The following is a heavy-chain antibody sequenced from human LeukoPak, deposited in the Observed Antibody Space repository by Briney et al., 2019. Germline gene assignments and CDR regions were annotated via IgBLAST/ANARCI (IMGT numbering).Heavy chain of an antibody. Sequence: EASVKVSCKASGGTFSSYAISWVRRAPGQGLEWMGGIIPIFGTANYAQKFQGRVTITTDESTSTAYMELSSLRSEDTAVYYCARVGSSSWDDAFDIWGQGTMVTVSS. CDR2: IIPIFGTA. D-gene: IGHD6-13*01. J-gene: IGHJ3*02. CDR3: ARVGSSSWDDAFDI. CDR1: GGTFSSYA. V-gene: IGHV1-69*05.